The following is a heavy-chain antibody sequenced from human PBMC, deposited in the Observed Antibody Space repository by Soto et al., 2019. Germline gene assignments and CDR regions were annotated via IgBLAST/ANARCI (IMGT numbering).Heavy chain of an antibody. V-gene: IGHV4-31*03. CDR2: IYYSGST. CDR3: ARDWKYYYDSSGYYDAFDI. CDR1: GGSISSGGYY. J-gene: IGHJ3*02. Sequence: QVQLQESGPGLVKPSQTLSLTCTVSGGSISSGGYYWSWIRQHPGKGLEWIGYIYYSGSTYYNPSLKSRVTLSVDTSKNQSSLKLSSVTAADTAVYYCARDWKYYYDSSGYYDAFDIWGQGTMVTVSS. D-gene: IGHD3-22*01.